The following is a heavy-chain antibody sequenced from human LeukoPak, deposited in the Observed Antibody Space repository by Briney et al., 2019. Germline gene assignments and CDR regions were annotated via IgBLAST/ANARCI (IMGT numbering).Heavy chain of an antibody. J-gene: IGHJ6*04. CDR2: IWYDGSVK. D-gene: IGHD2-15*01. Sequence: GGSLRLSCAASGFTFNNYGIHWVRQAPGKGLEWVAVIWYDGSVKYYADSVKGRFTISRDNSKNTLYLQMISLRAEDTAVYYCARDSPRHCSGGSCSSGGLDVWGKGTTVTVSS. CDR3: ARDSPRHCSGGSCSSGGLDV. CDR1: GFTFNNYG. V-gene: IGHV3-33*01.